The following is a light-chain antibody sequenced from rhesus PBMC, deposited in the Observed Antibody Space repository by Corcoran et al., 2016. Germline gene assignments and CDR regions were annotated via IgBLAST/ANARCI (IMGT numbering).Light chain of an antibody. CDR1: QGISSW. CDR3: QQYSSRPPT. Sequence: DIQMTQSPSSLSASVGDTVTITCQASQGISSWLAWFQQKPGKAPKFLIYKASRLQSGVPSRFSGSGSGTDFTLTISSLQSEDFATYYCQQYSSRPPTFGGGTKVEIK. V-gene: IGKV1-21*01. J-gene: IGKJ4*01. CDR2: KAS.